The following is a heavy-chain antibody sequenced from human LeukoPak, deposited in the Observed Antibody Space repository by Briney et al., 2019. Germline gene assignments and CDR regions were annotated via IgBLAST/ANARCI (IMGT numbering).Heavy chain of an antibody. CDR3: ARDFGANNWFDP. Sequence: GGSLRLSCAASGFTFSDYYMSWIRQAPGKGLEWVSYISSSSSYTNYADSVKGQFTISRDNAKNSLYLQVNSLRAEDTAVYYCARDFGANNWFDPWGQGTLVTVSS. V-gene: IGHV3-11*06. J-gene: IGHJ5*02. CDR1: GFTFSDYY. D-gene: IGHD3-10*01. CDR2: ISSSSSYT.